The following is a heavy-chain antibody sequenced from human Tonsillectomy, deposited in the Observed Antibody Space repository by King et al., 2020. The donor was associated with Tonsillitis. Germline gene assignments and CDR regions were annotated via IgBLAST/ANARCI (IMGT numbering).Heavy chain of an antibody. CDR1: GFTVSSNY. Sequence: EVQLLESGGGLIQPGGSLRLSCAASGFTVSSNYMSWFRQAPGKGLEWVSFIYCVGIASSADAVKGRFTISRDNSKNKLYLQMNSLRAEDTAVYYCCLWFGELPIFDNWGQGTLVIVSS. J-gene: IGHJ4*02. D-gene: IGHD3-10*01. CDR3: CLWFGELPIFDN. CDR2: IYCVGIA. V-gene: IGHV3-53*01.